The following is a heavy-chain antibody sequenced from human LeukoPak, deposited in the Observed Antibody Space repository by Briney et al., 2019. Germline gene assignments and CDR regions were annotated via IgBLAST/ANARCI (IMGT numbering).Heavy chain of an antibody. J-gene: IGHJ6*02. CDR1: GGSFSGYY. CDR3: ARAGTVPAARGYYYYGMDV. CDR2: INHSGST. D-gene: IGHD2-2*01. V-gene: IGHV4-34*01. Sequence: SETLSLTCAVYGGSFSGYYWSWIRQPPVKGLEWIGEINHSGSTNYNPSLKSRVTISVDTSKNQFSLKLSSVTAADTAVYYCARAGTVPAARGYYYYGMDVWGQGTTVTVSS.